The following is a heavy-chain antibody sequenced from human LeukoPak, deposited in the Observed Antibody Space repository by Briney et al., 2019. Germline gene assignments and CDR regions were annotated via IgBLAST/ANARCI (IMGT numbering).Heavy chain of an antibody. CDR2: ISGSGGST. CDR3: ARGPSGYHNT. Sequence: QAGGSLRLSCAASGFTFSSYAMSWVRQAPGKGLGWVSAISGSGGSTYYADSVKGRFTISRDNSKNTLYLQMNSLRAEDTAVYYCARGPSGYHNTGGQGTLVTVSS. D-gene: IGHD5-12*01. J-gene: IGHJ4*02. CDR1: GFTFSSYA. V-gene: IGHV3-23*01.